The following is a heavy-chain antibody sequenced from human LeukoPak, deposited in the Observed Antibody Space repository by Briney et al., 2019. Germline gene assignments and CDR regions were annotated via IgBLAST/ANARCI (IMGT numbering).Heavy chain of an antibody. CDR3: ATPQLGESRATVDY. CDR2: AYWSESS. D-gene: IGHD1-1*01. J-gene: IGHJ4*02. CDR1: GGSVYTVSPY. Sequence: SETLSLTCTVSGGSVYTVSPYWGWIRQPPGKGLEWIGIAYWSESSYYNPTLKSRVTITLDTSKNQFSMKLSSVTAEDTAIYYCATPQLGESRATVDYWGQGTLVTVSS. V-gene: IGHV4-39*07.